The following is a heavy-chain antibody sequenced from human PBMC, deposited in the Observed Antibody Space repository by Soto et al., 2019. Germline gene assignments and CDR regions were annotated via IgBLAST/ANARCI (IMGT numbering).Heavy chain of an antibody. J-gene: IGHJ4*02. D-gene: IGHD3-3*01. CDR3: ATAPTFSYYDFWRGSFDY. Sequence: ASVKVSCKVSGYTLTELSMHWVRQAPGKGLEWMGGFDPEDGETIYAQKFQGRVTMTEDTSTDTAYMELSSLRSEDTAVYYCATAPTFSYYDFWRGSFDYWCQGPLVTVSS. V-gene: IGHV1-24*01. CDR2: FDPEDGET. CDR1: GYTLTELS.